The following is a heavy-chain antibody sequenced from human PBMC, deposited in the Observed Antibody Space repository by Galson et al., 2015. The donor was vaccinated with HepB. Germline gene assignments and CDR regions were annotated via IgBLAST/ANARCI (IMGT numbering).Heavy chain of an antibody. D-gene: IGHD2-21*02. Sequence: SLRLSCAASGFTFSSYAMSWVRQAPGKGLEWVSAISGSGGSTYYADSVRGRFTISRDNSKNTLYLQMNSLRAEDTAVYYCAKDRVGVVTAPRPFDYWGQGTLVTVSS. CDR3: AKDRVGVVTAPRPFDY. J-gene: IGHJ4*02. V-gene: IGHV3-23*01. CDR1: GFTFSSYA. CDR2: ISGSGGST.